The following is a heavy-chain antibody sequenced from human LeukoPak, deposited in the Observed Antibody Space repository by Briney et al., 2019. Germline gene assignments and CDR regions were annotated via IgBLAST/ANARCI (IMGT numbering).Heavy chain of an antibody. D-gene: IGHD3-3*01. Sequence: SETLSLTCTVSGGSITSYYWSWIRQPPGKGLECIGYIYYSGSTYYNPSLKSRVTISVDTSKNQFSLKLSSVTAADTAVYYCARVANFTLRFLGGWYFDYWGQGTLVTVSS. CDR2: IYYSGST. V-gene: IGHV4-59*12. CDR3: ARVANFTLRFLGGWYFDY. CDR1: GGSITSYY. J-gene: IGHJ4*02.